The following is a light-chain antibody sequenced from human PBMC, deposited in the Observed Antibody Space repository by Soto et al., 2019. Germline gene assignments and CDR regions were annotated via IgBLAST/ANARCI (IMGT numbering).Light chain of an antibody. Sequence: EIVLTQSPATLSLSPGERATLSCRASQSVSSYLAWYQQKPGQAPRLLIYDASSRATGIPARFSGSGSGTDFTITISSLEPDDFAVSYCQQRSNWPAVTFGPGTKVDIK. J-gene: IGKJ3*01. CDR3: QQRSNWPAVT. CDR1: QSVSSY. CDR2: DAS. V-gene: IGKV3-11*01.